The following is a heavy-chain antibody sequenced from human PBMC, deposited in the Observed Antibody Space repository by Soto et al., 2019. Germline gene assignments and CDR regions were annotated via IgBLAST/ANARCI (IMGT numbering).Heavy chain of an antibody. CDR2: ISADGTIR. J-gene: IGHJ1*01. Sequence: GGSLRLSCAASGFIFATETMKWVRQVPGKGLEWVAVISADGTIRYYADSVKGRFTISRDNSKNTLYLQVNSLRDEDTALYYCARVWRSGTYDGFFQHWGQGTLVTVPS. CDR3: ARVWRSGTYDGFFQH. D-gene: IGHD1-26*01. CDR1: GFIFATET. V-gene: IGHV3-30-3*01.